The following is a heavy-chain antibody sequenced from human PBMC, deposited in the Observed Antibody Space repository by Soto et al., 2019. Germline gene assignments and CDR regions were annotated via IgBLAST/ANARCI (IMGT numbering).Heavy chain of an antibody. CDR3: AREGTVRGVISGWFDP. V-gene: IGHV3-48*02. Sequence: PGGSLRRSCAASGFNFSSYSMNSVRQAPGKGLEWVSYISSSSSTIYYADSVKGRFTISRDNAKNSLYLQMNSLRDEDTAVYYCAREGTVRGVISGWFDPWGQGTLVTVSS. CDR2: ISSSSSTI. D-gene: IGHD3-10*01. CDR1: GFNFSSYS. J-gene: IGHJ5*02.